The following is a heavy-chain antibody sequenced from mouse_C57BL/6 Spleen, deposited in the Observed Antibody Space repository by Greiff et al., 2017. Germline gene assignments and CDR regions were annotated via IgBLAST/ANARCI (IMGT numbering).Heavy chain of an antibody. V-gene: IGHV1-82*01. CDR3: ARWEDGYYFAY. D-gene: IGHD2-3*01. CDR1: GYAFSSSW. J-gene: IGHJ3*01. CDR2: IYPGDGDT. Sequence: VQLVESGPELVKPGASVKISCKASGYAFSSSWMNWVKQRPGKGLEWIGRIYPGDGDTNYNGKFKGKATLTADKSSSTAYMQLSSLTSEDSAVYFCARWEDGYYFAYWGQGTLVTVSA.